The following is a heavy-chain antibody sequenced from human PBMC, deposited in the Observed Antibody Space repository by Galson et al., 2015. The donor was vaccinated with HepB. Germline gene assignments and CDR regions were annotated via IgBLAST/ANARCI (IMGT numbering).Heavy chain of an antibody. Sequence: SLRLSCAASGFTVSSNHMSWVRQAPGKGLEWVSVIYSGSSTYYADSVKGRFTISRDNSQNTVNLQMKSLRADDTAVYYCARGGDSSAYRRWGWFFDLWGRGALVTVST. CDR3: ARGGDSSAYRRWGWFFDL. J-gene: IGHJ2*01. V-gene: IGHV3-66*02. D-gene: IGHD3-22*01. CDR1: GFTVSSNH. CDR2: IYSGSST.